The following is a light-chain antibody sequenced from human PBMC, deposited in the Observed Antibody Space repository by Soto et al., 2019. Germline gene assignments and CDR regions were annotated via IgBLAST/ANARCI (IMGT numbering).Light chain of an antibody. CDR3: SSYTSSSTLDV. Sequence: QSALTQPASVSGSPGQSITISCTGTSTDVGGSEYVSWYQQHPGKAPKLMIYEVSNRPSGVSNRFSGSKSGNTASLTISGLQAEDEADYYCSSYTSSSTLDVFGTGTKLTVL. J-gene: IGLJ1*01. V-gene: IGLV2-14*01. CDR1: STDVGGSEY. CDR2: EVS.